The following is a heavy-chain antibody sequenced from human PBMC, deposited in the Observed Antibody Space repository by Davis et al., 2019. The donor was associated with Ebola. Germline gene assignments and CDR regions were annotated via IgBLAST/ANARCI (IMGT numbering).Heavy chain of an antibody. J-gene: IGHJ4*02. D-gene: IGHD2-15*01. CDR2: IYYSGST. CDR1: GGSISSSSYY. CDR3: ARRYCSGGSCYFAY. Sequence: SETLSLTCTVSGGSISSSSYYWGWIRQPPGKGLEWIGSIYYSGSTNYNPSLKSRVTISVDTSKNQFSLKLSSVTAADTAVYYCARRYCSGGSCYFAYWGQGTLVTVSS. V-gene: IGHV4-39*07.